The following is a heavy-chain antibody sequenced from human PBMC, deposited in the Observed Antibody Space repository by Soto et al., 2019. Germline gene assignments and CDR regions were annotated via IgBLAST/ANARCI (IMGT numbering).Heavy chain of an antibody. D-gene: IGHD3-16*02. CDR1: GAAFSDYT. J-gene: IGHJ5*02. CDR3: ARLKEDNVWGTYRYLDL. V-gene: IGHV4-34*01. Sequence: QVQLQQWGAGLVKPSATLSLTCGLSGAAFSDYTWSWVRQAPGGGLHWIGEVNRGGRTKYSPSLERRLTISVDPSRNQVSLELRAVTAADTAIYYRARLKEDNVWGTYRYLDLWGQGTLVTVSS. CDR2: VNRGGRT.